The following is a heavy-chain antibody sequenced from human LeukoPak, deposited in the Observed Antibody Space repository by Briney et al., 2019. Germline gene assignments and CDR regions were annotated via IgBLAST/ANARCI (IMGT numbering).Heavy chain of an antibody. V-gene: IGHV3-74*01. CDR3: HPLAFVTN. CDR2: IKDDGSTT. D-gene: IGHD2-8*01. Sequence: GSLRLSCAVSGFTFGGRLMHWVRQAPGKGLVWVALIKDDGSTTNYADSVKGRFTASRDDAKNTVCLQMSSLRAEDTAVYYCHPLAFVTNWGQGTLVTVSS. CDR1: GFTFGGRL. J-gene: IGHJ4*02.